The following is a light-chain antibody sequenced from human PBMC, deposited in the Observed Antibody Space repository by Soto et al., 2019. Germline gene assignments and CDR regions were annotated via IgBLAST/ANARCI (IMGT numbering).Light chain of an antibody. Sequence: EIVLTQSPGTLSLSSGERATLSCRASDSASSSYLAWYQQKPGQAPRLLIYGASSRASGIPDRFSGSGSGTDFTLTISRLEPEDFAVYYCQQYGSSPRTFGQGTKVEIK. J-gene: IGKJ1*01. CDR2: GAS. CDR1: DSASSSY. CDR3: QQYGSSPRT. V-gene: IGKV3-20*01.